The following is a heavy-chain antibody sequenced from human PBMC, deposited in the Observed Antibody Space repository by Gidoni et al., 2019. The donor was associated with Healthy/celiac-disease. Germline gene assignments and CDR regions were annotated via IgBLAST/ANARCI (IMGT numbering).Heavy chain of an antibody. V-gene: IGHV1-2*04. Sequence: QVQLVQSGAEVKKPGASVKVSCKASGYTFTGYYMHWVRQAPGQGLEWMGWINPNSGGTNYAQKFQGWVTMTRDTSISTAYMELSRLRSDDTAVYYCAREGGNCSSTSCYFGHWGQGTLVTVSS. D-gene: IGHD2-2*01. CDR1: GYTFTGYY. J-gene: IGHJ5*02. CDR2: INPNSGGT. CDR3: AREGGNCSSTSCYFGH.